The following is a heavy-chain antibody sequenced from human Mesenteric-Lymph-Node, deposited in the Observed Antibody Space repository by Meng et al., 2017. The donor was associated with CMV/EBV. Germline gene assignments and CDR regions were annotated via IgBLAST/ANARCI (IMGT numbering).Heavy chain of an antibody. CDR3: ARDRDSSGYYPY. D-gene: IGHD3-22*01. Sequence: SETLSLTCTVSGGSISSGDYYWSWIRQPPGKGLEWIGYIYYSGSTYYNRSLKSRLTISVDTSKNQFSLKLSAVTAADTAVYYCARDRDSSGYYPYWGQGTLVTVSS. V-gene: IGHV4-30-4*01. CDR2: IYYSGST. CDR1: GGSISSGDYY. J-gene: IGHJ4*02.